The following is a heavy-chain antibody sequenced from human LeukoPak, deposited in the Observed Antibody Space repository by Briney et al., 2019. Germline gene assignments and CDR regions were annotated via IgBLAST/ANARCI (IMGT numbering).Heavy chain of an antibody. J-gene: IGHJ4*02. CDR3: AREIPRFSHEGGYFDY. Sequence: GGSLRLSCAASGFTFSSYGMHRVRQAPGKGLEWVAVIWYDGSNKYYADSVKGRFTISRDNSKNTLYLQMNSLRAEDTAVYYCAREIPRFSHEGGYFDYWGQGTLFTVSS. D-gene: IGHD2-21*01. CDR2: IWYDGSNK. V-gene: IGHV3-33*01. CDR1: GFTFSSYG.